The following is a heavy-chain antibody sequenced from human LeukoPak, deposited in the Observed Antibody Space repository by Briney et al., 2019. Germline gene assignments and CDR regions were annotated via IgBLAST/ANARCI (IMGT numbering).Heavy chain of an antibody. CDR1: GGSFNGYF. Sequence: TSETLSLTCAVYGGSFNGYFWMWLPPPPGKGVEGVREINHSGSTNYNPPLKSRVTISVDTSKNQFSLKLSSVTAADTAVYDCASLGLSITGKQGIDYWGHGTLVTVSS. J-gene: IGHJ4*01. D-gene: IGHD1-20*01. V-gene: IGHV4-34*01. CDR3: ASLGLSITGKQGIDY. CDR2: INHSGST.